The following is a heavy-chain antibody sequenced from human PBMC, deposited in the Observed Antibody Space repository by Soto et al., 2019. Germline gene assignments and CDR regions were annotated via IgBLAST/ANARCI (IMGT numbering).Heavy chain of an antibody. CDR3: TTSEDTAMVADFEY. Sequence: PGGSLRLSCAASGFTFSNAWMNWVRQTPGKGLEWVVRIKSKTDGGTTDYAAPVKGRFTISRDDSKNTLYLQMNSLKTEDTAVYYCTTSEDTAMVADFEYWGQGTLVTVSS. J-gene: IGHJ4*02. CDR1: GFTFSNAW. V-gene: IGHV3-15*07. CDR2: IKSKTDGGTT. D-gene: IGHD5-18*01.